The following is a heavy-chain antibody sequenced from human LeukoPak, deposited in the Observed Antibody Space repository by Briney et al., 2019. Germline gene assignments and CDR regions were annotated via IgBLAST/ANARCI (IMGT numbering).Heavy chain of an antibody. CDR1: GGSFSGYY. D-gene: IGHD2-2*01. CDR2: INHSGST. V-gene: IGHV4-34*01. CDR3: AREGEGCSTTSCYYFDY. Sequence: SETLSLTCAVYGGSFSGYYWSWIRQPPGKGLEWIGEINHSGSTNYNPSLKSRVTISVDTSKNQFSLKLSSVTAADTAVYYCAREGEGCSTTSCYYFDYWGQGTLVTVPS. J-gene: IGHJ4*02.